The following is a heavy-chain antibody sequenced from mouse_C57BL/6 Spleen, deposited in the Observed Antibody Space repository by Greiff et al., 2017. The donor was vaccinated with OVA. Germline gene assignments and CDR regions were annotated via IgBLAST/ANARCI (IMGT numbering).Heavy chain of an antibody. J-gene: IGHJ3*01. CDR3: ARGGPAWFAY. V-gene: IGHV7-3*01. CDR2: IRNKANGYTT. Sequence: EVMLVESGGGLVQPGGSLSLSCAASGFTFTDYYMSWVRQPPGKALEWLGFIRNKANGYTTESSASVKGRFTISRDNSQSILYLQMNALRAEDSATYYCARGGPAWFAYWGQGTLVTVSA. CDR1: GFTFTDYY.